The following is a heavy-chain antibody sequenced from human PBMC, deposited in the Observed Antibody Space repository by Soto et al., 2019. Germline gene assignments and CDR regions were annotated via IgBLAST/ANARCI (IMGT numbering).Heavy chain of an antibody. D-gene: IGHD4-17*01. CDR3: ARDMGYGGNGLDY. J-gene: IGHJ4*02. CDR1: GGSISSSNW. Sequence: PSETLSLTCAVSGGSISSSNWWSWVRQPPGKGLEWIGEIYQSGNPNYNPSLKSRVIISVDKSKNQFSLKPNSVTAADTAVYYCARDMGYGGNGLDYWGQGSLVTVSS. V-gene: IGHV4-4*02. CDR2: IYQSGNP.